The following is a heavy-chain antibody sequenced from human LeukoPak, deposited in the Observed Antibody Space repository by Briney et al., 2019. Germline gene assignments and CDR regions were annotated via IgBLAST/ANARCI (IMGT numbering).Heavy chain of an antibody. D-gene: IGHD3-10*01. V-gene: IGHV4-38-2*02. J-gene: IGHJ4*02. CDR3: AREPRYGSGSYSDY. CDR1: GYSISSGYY. Sequence: PSETLSLTCTVSGYSISSGYYWGWARPPPGKGLEWIGSIYHSGSTYYNPSLKSRVTISVDTSKNEFSLKLSSVTAADTAVHYCAREPRYGSGSYSDYWGQGTLVTVSS. CDR2: IYHSGST.